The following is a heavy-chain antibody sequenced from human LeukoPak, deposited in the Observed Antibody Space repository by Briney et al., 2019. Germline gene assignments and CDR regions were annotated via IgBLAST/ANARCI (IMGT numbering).Heavy chain of an antibody. Sequence: ASVKVSCKASGYTFTSYDITWVRQASGQGLEWMGWMNPNNGNTGYAQRFQGRVTLTRDTSISTAYMELSSLRSEDTAVYYCARAFGRDYDFWSGYHRYYFDYWGQGTLVTVSS. V-gene: IGHV1-8*01. D-gene: IGHD3-3*01. CDR3: ARAFGRDYDFWSGYHRYYFDY. J-gene: IGHJ4*02. CDR2: MNPNNGNT. CDR1: GYTFTSYD.